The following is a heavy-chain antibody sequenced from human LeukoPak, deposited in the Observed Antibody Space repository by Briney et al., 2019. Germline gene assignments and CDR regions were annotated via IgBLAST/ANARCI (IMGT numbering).Heavy chain of an antibody. CDR2: ISSSGSTI. J-gene: IGHJ6*03. Sequence: GGSLRLSCAASGFTFSNYAMNWVRQAPGKGLEWVSYISSSGSTIYYADSVKGRFTISRDNAKNSLYLQMNSLRAEDTAVYYCARDRNGRWLQLRYYMDVWGKGTTVTISS. CDR3: ARDRNGRWLQLRYYMDV. V-gene: IGHV3-48*04. CDR1: GFTFSNYA. D-gene: IGHD5-24*01.